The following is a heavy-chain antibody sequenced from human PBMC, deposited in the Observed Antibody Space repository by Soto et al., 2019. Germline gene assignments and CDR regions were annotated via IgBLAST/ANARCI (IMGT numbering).Heavy chain of an antibody. CDR1: GGSISSSSYY. D-gene: IGHD2-2*01. V-gene: IGHV4-39*01. J-gene: IGHJ6*02. CDR2: IYYSAST. Sequence: SETLSLTCTVSGGSISSSSYYWGWIRQPPGKGLEWIGSIYYSASTYYNPSLKSRVTISVDTSKNQFSLKLSSVTAADTAVYYCARDIVVVPAAMGYYYYSYGMDVWGQGTTVTVSS. CDR3: ARDIVVVPAAMGYYYYSYGMDV.